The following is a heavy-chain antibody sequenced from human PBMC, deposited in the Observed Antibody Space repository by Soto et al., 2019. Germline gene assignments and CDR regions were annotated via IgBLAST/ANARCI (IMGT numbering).Heavy chain of an antibody. CDR1: WCTLGINT. CDR3: AKDWGSGSPPI. D-gene: IGHD3-10*01. Sequence: GGSRIHCCAAAWCTLGINTRILDRQAPGKGLEWVSAISGSSSVTDSADSVKGRFIISRDNSKNMMYLQMNSLRAEDTDVYYCAKDWGSGSPPIWGQGTLVNGSS. CDR2: ISGSSSVT. J-gene: IGHJ4*02. V-gene: IGHV3-23*01.